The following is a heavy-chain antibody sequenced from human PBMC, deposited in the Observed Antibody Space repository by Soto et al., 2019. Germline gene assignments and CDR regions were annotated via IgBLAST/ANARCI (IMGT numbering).Heavy chain of an antibody. CDR1: GFTVSSYH. V-gene: IGHV3-66*01. J-gene: IGHJ6*03. D-gene: IGHD3-10*01. CDR3: ARELSLYYGSGSGYYMDV. CDR2: IYSSGST. Sequence: GGSLRLSCAASGFTVSSYHMSWVRQAPGKGLEWVSVIYSSGSTYYADSVKGGFTISRDNSKNTLYLQMNSLRAEDTAVFYCARELSLYYGSGSGYYMDVWGKGTTVTVSS.